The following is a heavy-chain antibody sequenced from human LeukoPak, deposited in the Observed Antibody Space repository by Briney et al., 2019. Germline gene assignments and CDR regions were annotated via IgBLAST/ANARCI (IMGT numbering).Heavy chain of an antibody. CDR3: ARGRDSSSSYPGY. D-gene: IGHD6-6*01. V-gene: IGHV3-66*01. CDR2: TYSDNT. Sequence: GGSLRLSCAASGFTVRSNNMSWVRQAPGKGLEWVSFTYSDNTHYSDSVKGRPTISRDNSKNTLYLQMNSLRAEDTAVYYCARGRDSSSSYPGYWGQGTLVTVSS. CDR1: GFTVRSNN. J-gene: IGHJ4*02.